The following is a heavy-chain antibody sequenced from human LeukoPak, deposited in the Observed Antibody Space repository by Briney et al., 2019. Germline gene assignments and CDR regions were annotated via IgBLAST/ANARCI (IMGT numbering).Heavy chain of an antibody. D-gene: IGHD3-16*01. CDR1: GFTFTNYA. Sequence: GGSLSLSCATSGFTFTNYAMNWVRQAPGKGLEWVSAVTGRGDTTYYADSVKGRFFMTREDSKTTVYLHMNSLRAEDTAIYYCAKGAEIDLWGQGTRVTVSS. J-gene: IGHJ5*02. CDR2: VTGRGDTT. V-gene: IGHV3-23*01. CDR3: AKGAEIDL.